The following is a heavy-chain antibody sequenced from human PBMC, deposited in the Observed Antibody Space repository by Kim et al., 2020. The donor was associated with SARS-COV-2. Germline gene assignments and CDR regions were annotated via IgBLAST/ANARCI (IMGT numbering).Heavy chain of an antibody. CDR1: GFSFSTNW. Sequence: GGSLRLSCAASGFSFSTNWMHWVRQAPGKGLEWVASIKKDGSEKYYVDSVKGRFTISRDNAEKSLYRQMNSLRAEDTAVYYCSRGMAVPGSLWGQGTLVTVSS. CDR3: SRGMAVPGSL. J-gene: IGHJ4*02. D-gene: IGHD6-19*01. CDR2: IKKDGSEK. V-gene: IGHV3-7*01.